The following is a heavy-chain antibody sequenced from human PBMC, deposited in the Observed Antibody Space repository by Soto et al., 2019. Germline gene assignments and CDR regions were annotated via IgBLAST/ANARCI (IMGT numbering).Heavy chain of an antibody. Sequence: SGPTLVNPTQTLTLTRTFSGLSLSTSGMFGSWSRQPPGKALERRALIDWDDDKYYSTSLKTRLTISKDNSKNKVVLTMTHMDTVDTATYYCARMTGRAAAGGLLDYYYGMDFWGQGATVTVSS. J-gene: IGHJ6*02. CDR3: ARMTGRAAAGGLLDYYYGMDF. CDR1: GLSLSTSGMF. CDR2: IDWDDDK. V-gene: IGHV2-70*01. D-gene: IGHD6-13*01.